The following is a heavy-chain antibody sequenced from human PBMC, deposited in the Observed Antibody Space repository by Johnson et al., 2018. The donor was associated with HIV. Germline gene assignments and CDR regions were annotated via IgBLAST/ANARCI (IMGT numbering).Heavy chain of an antibody. CDR3: ARGLGDSSGYTDAFDI. J-gene: IGHJ3*02. V-gene: IGHV3-66*01. Sequence: VQLVESGGGLVQPGGSLRLSCAASGFTVSSNYMNWVRQAPGKGLEWVSVIYSGGSTYYADSVKGRFTISRDNSKNTLYLQMNSLRAEDTAVYYCARGLGDSSGYTDAFDIWGQGTMVTVSS. CDR2: IYSGGST. CDR1: GFTVSSNY. D-gene: IGHD3-22*01.